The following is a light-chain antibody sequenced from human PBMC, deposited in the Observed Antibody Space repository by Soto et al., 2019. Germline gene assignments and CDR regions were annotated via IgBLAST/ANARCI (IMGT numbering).Light chain of an antibody. CDR1: QSVSSN. CDR3: QQRSNWPPIT. CDR2: DAS. Sequence: EIVMRQSPATLSVSPGERATLSCRASQSVSSNLAWYQEKPGQAPRRLIYDASNRATGIPARFSGSGSAADFTLTISSLEPEDFAVYYCQQRSNWPPITFGQGTRLEIK. J-gene: IGKJ5*01. V-gene: IGKV3-11*01.